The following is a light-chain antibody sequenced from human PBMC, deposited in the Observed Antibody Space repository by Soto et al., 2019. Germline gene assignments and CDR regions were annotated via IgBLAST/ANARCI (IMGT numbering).Light chain of an antibody. CDR2: DAS. CDR3: QQGYRTPRT. Sequence: DLQMTQSPSSLSASLGDTVTITCRASQSISIFLNWYQQKPGKAPKLLIYDASNLQSGVPSRFSGSGSGTDFTLTIRSLQPEDFADYYCQQGYRTPRTFGQGTRVETK. V-gene: IGKV1-39*01. CDR1: QSISIF. J-gene: IGKJ1*01.